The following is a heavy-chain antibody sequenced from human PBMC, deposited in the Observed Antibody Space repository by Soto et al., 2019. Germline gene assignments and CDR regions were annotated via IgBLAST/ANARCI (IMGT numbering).Heavy chain of an antibody. J-gene: IGHJ4*02. CDR2: IRSKAYGGTT. CDR1: GFTFSSYA. Sequence: AGGSLGLSCSASGFTFSSYAMHWVRQAPGKGLEWVGFIRSKAYGGTTEYAASVKGRFTISRDDSKSIAYLQMNSLKTEDTAVYYCTRDTWAPWGQGTLVTVSS. V-gene: IGHV3-49*04. CDR3: TRDTWAP.